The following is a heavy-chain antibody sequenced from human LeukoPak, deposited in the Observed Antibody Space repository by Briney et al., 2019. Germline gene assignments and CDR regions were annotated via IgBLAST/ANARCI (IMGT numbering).Heavy chain of an antibody. J-gene: IGHJ6*03. CDR3: ARATFPRPLDYYYMDV. V-gene: IGHV4-30-4*01. Sequence: PSETLSLTCTVSGGSISSGDYYWSWIRQPPGKGLEWIGYIYYSGSTYYNPSLKSRVTISVDTSKNQFSLKLSSVTAADTAVYYCARATFPRPLDYYYMDVWGKGTTVTVSS. D-gene: IGHD2-21*01. CDR2: IYYSGST. CDR1: GGSISSGDYY.